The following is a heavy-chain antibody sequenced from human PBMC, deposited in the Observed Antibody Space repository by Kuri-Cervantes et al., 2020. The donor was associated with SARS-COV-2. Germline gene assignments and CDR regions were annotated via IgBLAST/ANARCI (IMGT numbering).Heavy chain of an antibody. D-gene: IGHD1-26*01. V-gene: IGHV1-18*01. Sequence: ASVKVSCKASGYTFTSYGISWVRQAPGQGLEWMGWISAYNGNINYAQKFQGRVTMTEDTSTDTAYMELSSLRSEDTAVYYCATFGGSYPKCYFDYWGQGTLVTVSS. CDR1: GYTFTSYG. CDR2: ISAYNGNI. CDR3: ATFGGSYPKCYFDY. J-gene: IGHJ4*02.